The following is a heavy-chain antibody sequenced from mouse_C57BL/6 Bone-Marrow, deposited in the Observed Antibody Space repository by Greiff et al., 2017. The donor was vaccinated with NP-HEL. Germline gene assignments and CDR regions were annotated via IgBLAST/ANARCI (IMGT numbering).Heavy chain of an antibody. CDR3: ATYGEGGY. CDR2: IYPGNGYT. J-gene: IGHJ2*01. D-gene: IGHD2-13*01. CDR1: GYTFTSYG. V-gene: IGHV1-58*01. Sequence: EVQLQQSGAELVRPGSSVKMSCKTSGYTFTSYGINWVKQRPGQGLEWIGSIYPGNGYTEYNEKFKGKATLTSDTSSSTAYMQLSSLTSEDYAVDFCATYGEGGYWGKGTTLTVSS.